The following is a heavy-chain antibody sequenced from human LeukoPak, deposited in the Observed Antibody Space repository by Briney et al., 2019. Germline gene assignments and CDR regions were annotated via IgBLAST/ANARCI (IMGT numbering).Heavy chain of an antibody. D-gene: IGHD2-2*01. CDR1: GYTFTSCD. J-gene: IGHJ4*02. Sequence: GASVKVSCKAPGYTFTSCDINWVRQATGQGLEWMGWMNPNSGNTGYGQSFQGRITMTRDISIGTAYMELSNLTSEDTAVYFCARAHCSSTTCFFDYWGQGTLVTVSS. CDR2: MNPNSGNT. V-gene: IGHV1-8*01. CDR3: ARAHCSSTTCFFDY.